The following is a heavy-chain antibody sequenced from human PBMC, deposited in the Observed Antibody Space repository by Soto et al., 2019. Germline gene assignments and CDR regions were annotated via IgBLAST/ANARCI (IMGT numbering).Heavy chain of an antibody. CDR1: GGTFSSYT. D-gene: IGHD3-16*02. CDR2: IIPILGIA. CDR3: ARRDPWGSYRSFDAFDI. J-gene: IGHJ3*02. Sequence: SVKVSCKASGGTFSSYTISWVRQAPGQGLEWMGRIIPILGIANYAQKFQGRVTITADKSTSTAYMELSSLRSEDTAVYYCARRDPWGSYRSFDAFDIWGQGTMVTVS. V-gene: IGHV1-69*02.